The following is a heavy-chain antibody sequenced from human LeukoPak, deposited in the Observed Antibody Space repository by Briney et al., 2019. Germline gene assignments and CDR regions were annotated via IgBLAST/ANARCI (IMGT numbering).Heavy chain of an antibody. Sequence: SETLSLTCTVSGGSISSSSYYWGWIRQPPGKGLEWIGSIYYSGSTYYNPSLKSRVTISIDTSKNQFSLRLTSVTAADTAVYYCARQTGSGLFILPGGQGTLVTVSS. J-gene: IGHJ4*02. CDR2: IYYSGST. CDR1: GGSISSSSYY. D-gene: IGHD3/OR15-3a*01. CDR3: ARQTGSGLFILP. V-gene: IGHV4-39*01.